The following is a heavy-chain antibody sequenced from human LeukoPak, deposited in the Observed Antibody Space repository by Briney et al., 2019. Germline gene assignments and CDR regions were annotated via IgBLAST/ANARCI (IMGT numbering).Heavy chain of an antibody. CDR3: ARDRSPRGAIHYFDY. J-gene: IGHJ4*02. V-gene: IGHV3-30-3*01. CDR1: GFTFSSYA. CDR2: ISYDGSNK. D-gene: IGHD1-26*01. Sequence: GGSLRLSCAASGFTFSSYAMHWVRQAPGKGLEWVAVISYDGSNKYYADSVKGRFTISRDNSKNTLYLQMNSLRAEDTAVYYCARDRSPRGAIHYFDYWGQGTLVTVSS.